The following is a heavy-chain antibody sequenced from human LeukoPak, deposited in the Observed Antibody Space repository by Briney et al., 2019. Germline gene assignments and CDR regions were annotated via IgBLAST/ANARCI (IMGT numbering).Heavy chain of an antibody. D-gene: IGHD5-18*01. V-gene: IGHV4-59*01. J-gene: IGHJ4*02. CDR1: GGTISSYY. CDR2: IYYSGST. Sequence: SETLSLTCTGSGGTISSYYWSWIRQPPGKGLEWIGYIYYSGSTNYNPSLKSRVTISVDTSKNQFSLKLGSVTAADTAVYYCARGRIARLPYFDYWGQGTLVTVSS. CDR3: ARGRIARLPYFDY.